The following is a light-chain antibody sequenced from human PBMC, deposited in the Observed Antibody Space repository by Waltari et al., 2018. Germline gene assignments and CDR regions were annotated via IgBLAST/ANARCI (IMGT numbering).Light chain of an antibody. CDR2: GAS. CDR1: PRCSGRW. V-gene: IGKV3-20*01. Sequence: AIPRCSGRWLAWYQQKPGQAPRLLMYGASSRATAIPDRFSGSGSGTDFTLTISRLEPEDFAVYYCQQYDASSVTFGGGTKVEIK. CDR3: QQYDASSVT. J-gene: IGKJ4*01.